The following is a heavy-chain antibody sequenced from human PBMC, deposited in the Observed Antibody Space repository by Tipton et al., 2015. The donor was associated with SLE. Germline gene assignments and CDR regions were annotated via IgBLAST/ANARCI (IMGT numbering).Heavy chain of an antibody. J-gene: IGHJ6*02. D-gene: IGHD2-2*02. CDR2: IYSSGST. CDR1: AGSITGGSYY. V-gene: IGHV4-39*02. Sequence: TLSLTCTVSAGSITGGSYYWGWIRHSPGKGLECIGIIYSSGSTYYNPSLKSRATISADTSKNQFSLRLSSVTAADTAVYHCARAFCSSTRCYMGSYYQYYGLDIWGQGTTVTVSS. CDR3: ARAFCSSTRCYMGSYYQYYGLDI.